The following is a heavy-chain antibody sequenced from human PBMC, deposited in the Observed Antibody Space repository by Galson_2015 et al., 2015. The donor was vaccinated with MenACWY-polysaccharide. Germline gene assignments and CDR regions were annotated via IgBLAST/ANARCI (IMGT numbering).Heavy chain of an antibody. CDR2: ISSSSGTI. CDR3: ASTSPNSF. D-gene: IGHD2-21*01. Sequence: SLRLSCAASVFTFSSNSMNWVRQAPGKGLEWVSYISSSSGTIYCADSVKGRFTISRDDAKNSLYLQMNSLRAEDTAVYYCASTSPNSFWGQGTRVIVSS. V-gene: IGHV3-48*01. CDR1: VFTFSSNS. J-gene: IGHJ4*02.